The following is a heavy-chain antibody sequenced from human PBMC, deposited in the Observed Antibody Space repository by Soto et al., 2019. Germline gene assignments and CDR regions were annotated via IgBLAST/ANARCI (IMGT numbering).Heavy chain of an antibody. CDR2: ISDDGINK. CDR3: ARRLTASVTAMGY. V-gene: IGHV3-30-3*01. J-gene: IGHJ4*02. Sequence: QVQLVESGGGVVQPGRSLRLSCSASGFTFSDYALHWVRQAPCKGLEWVAFISDDGINKYIADCVKVRVIISKDNSKNTGFLQMSSLGIEDTAIYYCARRLTASVTAMGYWGQGTLVTVTS. CDR1: GFTFSDYA. D-gene: IGHD2-21*02.